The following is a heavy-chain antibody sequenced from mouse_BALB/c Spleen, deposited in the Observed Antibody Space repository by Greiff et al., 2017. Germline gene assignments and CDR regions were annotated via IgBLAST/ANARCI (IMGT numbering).Heavy chain of an antibody. D-gene: IGHD4-1*01. CDR3: ASNWVRYYYAMDY. CDR2: ISSGSSTI. V-gene: IGHV5-17*02. CDR1: GFTFSSFG. J-gene: IGHJ4*01. Sequence: EVHLVESGGGLVQPGGSRKLSCAASGFTFSSFGMHWVRQAPEKGLEWVAYISSGSSTIYYADTVKGRFTISRDNPKNTLFLQMTSLRSEDTAMYYCASNWVRYYYAMDYWGQGTSVTVSS.